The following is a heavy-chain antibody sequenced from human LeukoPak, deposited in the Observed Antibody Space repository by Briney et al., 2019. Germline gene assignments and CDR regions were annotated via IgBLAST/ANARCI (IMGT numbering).Heavy chain of an antibody. Sequence: GRSLRLSCAASGFTFSSYGMHWVRQAPGKGLEWVAVISYDGSNKYYADSVKGRFTISRDNSKNTLYLQMNSLRAEDTAVYYCTKLLGYDYVWGSYRLDYYYGMDVWGQGTTVTVSS. J-gene: IGHJ6*02. V-gene: IGHV3-30*18. CDR2: ISYDGSNK. D-gene: IGHD3-16*02. CDR3: TKLLGYDYVWGSYRLDYYYGMDV. CDR1: GFTFSSYG.